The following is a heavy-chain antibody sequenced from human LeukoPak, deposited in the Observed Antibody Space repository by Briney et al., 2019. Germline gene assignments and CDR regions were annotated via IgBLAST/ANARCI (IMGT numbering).Heavy chain of an antibody. CDR1: GYSFTSYW. V-gene: IGHV5-51*01. CDR2: IYPGDSVT. Sequence: GESLKISRKGSGYSFTSYWIGWVRQVPGKGLEWVGVIYPGDSVTRYSPSFQGQVTILADKSINTAYLQWSSLRASDTAMYYCARQGYSSAWSDYWGQGTLVSVSS. J-gene: IGHJ4*02. D-gene: IGHD6-19*01. CDR3: ARQGYSSAWSDY.